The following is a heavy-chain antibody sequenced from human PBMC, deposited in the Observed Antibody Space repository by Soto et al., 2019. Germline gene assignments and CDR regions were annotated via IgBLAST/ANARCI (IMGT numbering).Heavy chain of an antibody. CDR3: ARGLTMGQLPSHLDH. D-gene: IGHD3-16*01. Sequence: SETLSLTCTVSGGSVSNDNFYWSWIRQPPGKGLEWIGYVHSSGIANYNPSLKRRVTISVDTSRNQFSLRLSSVTAADTAVYYCARGLTMGQLPSHLDHWGQGTLVTVSS. CDR1: GGSVSNDNFY. J-gene: IGHJ5*02. V-gene: IGHV4-61*01. CDR2: VHSSGIA.